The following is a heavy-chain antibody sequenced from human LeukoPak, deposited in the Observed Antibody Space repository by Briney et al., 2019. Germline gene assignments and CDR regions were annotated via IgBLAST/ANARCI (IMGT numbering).Heavy chain of an antibody. V-gene: IGHV4-39*01. D-gene: IGHD3-22*01. CDR2: MYYSGTG. CDR3: ARGPYYYDSSGYGY. Sequence: SETLSLTCTVSGDSFSSSNYYWGWIRQPPGKGLEWIGSMYYSGTGYYNPSLKSRVTISVDTSKNQFSLKLSSVTAADTAVYYCARGPYYYDSSGYGYWGQGTLVTVSS. CDR1: GDSFSSSNYY. J-gene: IGHJ4*02.